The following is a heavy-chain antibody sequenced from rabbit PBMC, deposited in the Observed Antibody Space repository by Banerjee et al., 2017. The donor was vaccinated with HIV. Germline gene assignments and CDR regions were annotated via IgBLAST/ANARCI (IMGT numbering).Heavy chain of an antibody. D-gene: IGHD2-1*01. J-gene: IGHJ4*01. CDR2: IYSGSNGGT. CDR1: GFSFSSGYD. CDR3: ARANGALRGFHW. V-gene: IGHV1S45*01. Sequence: QEQLVESGGGLVKPGASLTLTCKASGFSFSSGYDMCWVRQAPGKGLEWIACIYSGSNGGTNYATWAKGRFTISKTSSTTVTLQVTSLTAADTAPYFCARANGALRGFHWWGQGTLVTVS.